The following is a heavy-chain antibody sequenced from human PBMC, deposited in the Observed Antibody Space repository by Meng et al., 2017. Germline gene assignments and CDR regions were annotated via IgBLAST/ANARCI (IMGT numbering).Heavy chain of an antibody. CDR2: INPNSGGT. Sequence: VRSWAEDKKRGALVEVSCKASGYTFTGYYMHWVRQAPGQGLEWMGWINPNSGGTNYAQKFQGRVTMTRDTSISTAYMELSRLRSDDTAVYYCASRYDSSGSAAFQHWGQGTLVTVSS. CDR3: ASRYDSSGSAAFQH. J-gene: IGHJ1*01. CDR1: GYTFTGYY. D-gene: IGHD3-22*01. V-gene: IGHV1-2*02.